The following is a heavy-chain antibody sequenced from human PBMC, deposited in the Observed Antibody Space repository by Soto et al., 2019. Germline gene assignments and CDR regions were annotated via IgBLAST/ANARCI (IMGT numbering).Heavy chain of an antibody. CDR1: GFTFSSYG. D-gene: IGHD5-12*01. CDR3: AKDRRWLQILGAFDI. J-gene: IGHJ4*02. Sequence: GGSLRLSCAASGFTFSSYGMHWVRQAPGKGLEWVAVISYDGSNKYYADSVKGRFTISRDNSKNTLYLQMNSLRAEDTAVYYCAKDRRWLQILGAFDIWGQGTLVTVSS. CDR2: ISYDGSNK. V-gene: IGHV3-30*18.